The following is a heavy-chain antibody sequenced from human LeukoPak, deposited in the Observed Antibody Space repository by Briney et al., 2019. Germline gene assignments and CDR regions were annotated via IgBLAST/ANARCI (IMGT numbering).Heavy chain of an antibody. CDR1: GFTFSSYG. CDR2: IRYDGSNK. J-gene: IGHJ4*02. Sequence: PGGSLRLSCAASGFTFSSYGMHWVRQAPGKGLEWVAFIRYDGSNKYYADSVQGRFTISRDNSKNTLYLQMNSLRAEDTAVYYCANFPPGSGSRYYWGQGTLVTVSS. V-gene: IGHV3-30*02. D-gene: IGHD5-12*01. CDR3: ANFPPGSGSRYY.